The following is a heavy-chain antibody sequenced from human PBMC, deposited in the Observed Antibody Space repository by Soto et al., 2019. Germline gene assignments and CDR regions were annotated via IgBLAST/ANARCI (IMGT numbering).Heavy chain of an antibody. V-gene: IGHV3-48*03. CDR1: GFTFSSHE. CDR3: ARGGVY. D-gene: IGHD2-8*01. Sequence: QPGGSLRLSCEAPGFTFSSHEMNWIRQTPGKRLEWIAKISGSGSTINYADSVKGRFTISRDNVQRTLHLQMDSLRVEDTGVYYCARGGVYWGRGTRVTVS. CDR2: ISGSGSTI. J-gene: IGHJ1*01.